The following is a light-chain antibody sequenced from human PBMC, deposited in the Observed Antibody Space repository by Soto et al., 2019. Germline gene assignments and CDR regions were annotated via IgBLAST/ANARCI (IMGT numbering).Light chain of an antibody. CDR2: DAS. CDR1: QGITNR. CDR3: QQYGSYPYT. Sequence: DIQMTQSPLSLSASVGDRVTITCRASQGITNRLAWFQQKPGRAPQSLIFDASRLQTGVPSTFDGSGSGTDFTLTITNLQPEHVGTYYCQQYGSYPYTFGPGTKVDI. J-gene: IGKJ3*01. V-gene: IGKV1-16*01.